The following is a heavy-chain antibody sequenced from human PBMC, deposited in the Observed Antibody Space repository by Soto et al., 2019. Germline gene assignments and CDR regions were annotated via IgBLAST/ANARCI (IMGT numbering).Heavy chain of an antibody. CDR1: GGTIRSYA. Sequence: QVQLVQSGAEVKKPGSSVKVTCTASGGTIRSYAISWVRQALGQGLEWMGGIIPVYGTAEYAQKFQGRLTITEDESTGTVQMELSSLRAEDAAVYYCARGPYCCGSGTYYMWGRFAPWGQGTLVTVSS. V-gene: IGHV1-69*01. CDR3: ARGPYCCGSGTYYMWGRFAP. CDR2: IIPVYGTA. J-gene: IGHJ5*02. D-gene: IGHD3-10*01.